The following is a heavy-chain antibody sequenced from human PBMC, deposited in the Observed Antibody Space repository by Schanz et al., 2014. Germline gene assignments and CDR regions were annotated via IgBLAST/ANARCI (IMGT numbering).Heavy chain of an antibody. J-gene: IGHJ4*02. Sequence: AQLVESGGGVVQPGRSLRLSCAASGFTFSSYWMHWVRQAPGKGLVWISRINSDGSSASYADSVKGRFTISRDNAKNTLYLQMNSVRAEDSAVYYCTRGSGSRSYGWYYDSWGQGTLVTVSS. CDR3: TRGSGSRSYGWYYDS. CDR1: GFTFSSYW. CDR2: INSDGSSA. D-gene: IGHD3-10*01. V-gene: IGHV3-74*02.